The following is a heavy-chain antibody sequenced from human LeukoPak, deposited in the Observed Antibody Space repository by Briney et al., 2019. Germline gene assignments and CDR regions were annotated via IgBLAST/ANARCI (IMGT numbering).Heavy chain of an antibody. J-gene: IGHJ4*02. D-gene: IGHD6-13*01. Sequence: AGRSLRLSCAASGFTFSNYGTHWVRQAPGKGLEWVAVISYDGSNKYYADSVKGRFTISRDNSKNTLYLQMNSLRAEDTAVYYCAKNQDAGYSSSCLDYWGQGTLVTVSS. CDR3: AKNQDAGYSSSCLDY. CDR1: GFTFSNYG. CDR2: ISYDGSNK. V-gene: IGHV3-30*18.